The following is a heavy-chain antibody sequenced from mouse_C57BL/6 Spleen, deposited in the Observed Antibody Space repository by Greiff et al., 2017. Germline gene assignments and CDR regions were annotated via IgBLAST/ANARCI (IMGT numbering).Heavy chain of an antibody. CDR1: GFTFSDYY. CDR3: ARHGEGNAMDY. CDR2: ISNGGGST. V-gene: IGHV5-12*01. Sequence: EVHLVESGGGLVQPGGSLKLSCAASGFTFSDYYMYWVRQTPEKRLEWVAYISNGGGSTYYPDTVKGRFTISRDNAKNTLYLQMSRLKSEDTAMYYCARHGEGNAMDYWGQGTSVTVSS. J-gene: IGHJ4*01.